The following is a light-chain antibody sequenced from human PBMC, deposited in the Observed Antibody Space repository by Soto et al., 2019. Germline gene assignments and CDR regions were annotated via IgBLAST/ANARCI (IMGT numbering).Light chain of an antibody. CDR3: QQFGKA. J-gene: IGKJ4*01. V-gene: IGKV3-20*01. CDR1: QSVGGSY. CDR2: GAS. Sequence: EIVLMQSPGTLSLSPGERATLSCRASQSVGGSYLAWYQQKPGQAPRLLIYGASNRATGIPDRFSGSGSGTDFTRIIRRLEPEDFAVYYCQQFGKAFGGGTKVEIK.